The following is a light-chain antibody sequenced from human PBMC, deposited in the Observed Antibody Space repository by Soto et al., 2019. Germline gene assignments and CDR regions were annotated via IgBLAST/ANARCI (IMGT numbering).Light chain of an antibody. CDR3: QSHDSSLHASV. J-gene: IGLJ1*01. Sequence: QSVLTQPPSVSGAPGHRVTISCTWSSSNIGPGYDVHWYLQLPGTAPKLLIYGNTNRPSGVPDRFSGSKSGSSASLAITGLQAEDEADYYCQSHDSSLHASVFGTGTKVTVL. CDR1: SSNIGPGYD. V-gene: IGLV1-40*01. CDR2: GNT.